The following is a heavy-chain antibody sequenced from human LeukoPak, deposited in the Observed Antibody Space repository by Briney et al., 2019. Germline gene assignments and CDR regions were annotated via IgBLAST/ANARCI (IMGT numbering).Heavy chain of an antibody. CDR2: IYHSGRT. V-gene: IGHV4-38-2*01. CDR3: ARWTYGDYAFDY. CDR1: GYSIIIGYY. Sequence: PSETLSLPCAVSGYSIIIGYYWAWTRQPPGKGLEWIGSIYHSGRTHYNPSLKSRVTISIDTSKNQFSLKLSSVTAADTGVYYCARWTYGDYAFDYWGQGTLVTVSS. D-gene: IGHD4-17*01. J-gene: IGHJ4*02.